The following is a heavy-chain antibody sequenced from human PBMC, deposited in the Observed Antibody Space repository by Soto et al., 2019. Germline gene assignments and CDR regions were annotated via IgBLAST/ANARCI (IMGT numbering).Heavy chain of an antibody. CDR1: GGSVCSNSAA. Sequence: PSQTLSLTGAISGGSVCSNSAAWNWIRHSPSRGLEWLRRTYYRSKWYNDYAVSMRRRITINPGTTKNQFSLQLNSATPGDTALYYCATWRFDYWGQGTLVTVSS. V-gene: IGHV6-1*01. J-gene: IGHJ4*02. CDR3: ATWRFDY. CDR2: TYYRSKWYN.